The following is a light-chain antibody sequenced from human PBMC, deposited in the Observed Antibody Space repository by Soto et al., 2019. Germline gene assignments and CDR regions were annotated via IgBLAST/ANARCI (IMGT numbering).Light chain of an antibody. CDR1: QSVSSH. CDR3: QVYGNSPMYT. CDR2: DSS. J-gene: IGKJ2*01. V-gene: IGKV3D-15*02. Sequence: EIRMTQSPATLSVSPGDNATLSCRASQSVSSHVVWYQQKPGQAPRLLISDSSTRAPGIPARFSGSGSGTEFTLTISSLQSEDFAVYYCQVYGNSPMYTFGQGTRLEIK.